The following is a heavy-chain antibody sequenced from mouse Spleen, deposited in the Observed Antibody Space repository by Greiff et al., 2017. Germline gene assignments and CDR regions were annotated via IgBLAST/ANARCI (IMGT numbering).Heavy chain of an antibody. J-gene: IGHJ2*01. V-gene: IGHV1-15*01. CDR1: GYTFTDYE. CDR2: IDPETGGT. CDR3: REAFDY. Sequence: VKLQESGAELVRPGASVTLSCKASGYTFTDYEMHWVKQTPVHGLEWIGAIDPETGGTAYNQKFKGKAILTADKSSSTAYMELRSLTSEDSAVYYCREAFDYWGQGTTLTVSS.